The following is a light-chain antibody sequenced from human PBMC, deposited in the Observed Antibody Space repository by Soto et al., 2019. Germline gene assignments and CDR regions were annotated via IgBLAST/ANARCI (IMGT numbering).Light chain of an antibody. J-gene: IGKJ4*01. CDR1: QSVSDSY. V-gene: IGKV3-20*01. Sequence: EIVLTQSPGTLSLSPGERATLSCSASQSVSDSYLAWYQQRPGQAPRFLIYGASSRATGIPDRFSGSGSGTDFTLTISRLEPEDFAVYYCQQYGNLPTFGGGTKVDI. CDR3: QQYGNLPT. CDR2: GAS.